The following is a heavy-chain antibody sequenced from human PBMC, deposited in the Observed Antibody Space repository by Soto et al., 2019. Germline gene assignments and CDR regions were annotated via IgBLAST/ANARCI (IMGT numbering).Heavy chain of an antibody. CDR2: LFSGGST. D-gene: IGHD2-2*01. CDR1: GFTVSDNY. Sequence: GGSLRLSCAASGFTVSDNYMSWVRQAPGKGLEWVSLLFSGGSTTYADSVKGRFTISRHNSKNTLFLQMNSLRAEDTAVYYCARVLEGYQLLSYYYYMDVWGKGTTVTVSS. J-gene: IGHJ6*03. CDR3: ARVLEGYQLLSYYYYMDV. V-gene: IGHV3-53*04.